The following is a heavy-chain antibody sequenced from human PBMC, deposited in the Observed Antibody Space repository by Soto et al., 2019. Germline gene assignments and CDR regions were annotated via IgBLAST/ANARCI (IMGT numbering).Heavy chain of an antibody. D-gene: IGHD1-26*01. J-gene: IGHJ2*01. CDR3: ACGSVHSSTYWYFDL. CDR1: GGSISSSSW. CDR2: IYHSDST. Sequence: QVQLQESGPGLVKPSGTLSLTCAVSGGSISSSSWWRWVRQHPGRGREWIGEIYHSDSTNYNPSLQSGVTISVDKPINQSFLKLSAVTAADTSVHDCACGSVHSSTYWYFDLWGRGTLVT. V-gene: IGHV4-4*02.